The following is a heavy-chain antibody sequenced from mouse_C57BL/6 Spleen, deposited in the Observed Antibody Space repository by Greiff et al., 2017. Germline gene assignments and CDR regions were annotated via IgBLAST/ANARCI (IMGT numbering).Heavy chain of an antibody. CDR3: ARVDGSYAMDY. Sequence: VQLQQSGAELARPGASVKLSCKASGYTFSSYGISWVKQRPGKGLEWIGEIYPRGGNTYYNGKFKGKATLTADKSSSTAYMELRSLTSEVSAVYCCARVDGSYAMDYWGQGTSVTVSS. CDR1: GYTFSSYG. CDR2: IYPRGGNT. D-gene: IGHD2-3*01. V-gene: IGHV1-81*01. J-gene: IGHJ4*01.